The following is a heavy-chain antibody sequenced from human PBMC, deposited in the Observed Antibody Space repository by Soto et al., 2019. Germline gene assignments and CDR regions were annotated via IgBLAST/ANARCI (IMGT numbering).Heavy chain of an antibody. CDR2: SRDKVHSHTT. V-gene: IGHV3-72*01. J-gene: IGHJ4*02. D-gene: IGHD5-12*01. CDR3: ARGVVSTGYFDY. CDR1: GFTFSDHY. Sequence: EVQLAESGGGLVLPGGSLRLSCAASGFTFSDHYMDWVRQAPGKGLEWVGRSRDKVHSHTTEYAASVKGRFTISRGDSDNSLYLQMNTLKTEDTAVYYCARGVVSTGYFDYWGQGTLVTVSS.